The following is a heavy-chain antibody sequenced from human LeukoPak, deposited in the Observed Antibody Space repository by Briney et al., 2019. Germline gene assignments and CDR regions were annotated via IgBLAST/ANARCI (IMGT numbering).Heavy chain of an antibody. CDR3: ARTYSSGWYNRGDFDY. J-gene: IGHJ4*02. V-gene: IGHV4-39*01. Sequence: PSETLSLTCTVSGGSISSSSYYWGWIRQPPGKGLEWIGSIYYSGSTYYNPSLKSRVTISVDTSKNQFSLKLSSVTAADTAVYYCARTYSSGWYNRGDFDYWGQGTLVTVSS. CDR1: GGSISSSSYY. CDR2: IYYSGST. D-gene: IGHD6-19*01.